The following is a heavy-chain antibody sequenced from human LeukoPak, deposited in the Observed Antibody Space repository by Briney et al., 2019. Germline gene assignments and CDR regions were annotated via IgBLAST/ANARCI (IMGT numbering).Heavy chain of an antibody. J-gene: IGHJ4*02. CDR2: IYTSGNT. D-gene: IGHD6-19*01. CDR3: ARGINRVTVAATRSFDY. CDR1: SGSISSYY. V-gene: IGHV4-4*07. Sequence: SETLSLTSTVSSGSISSYYWSWIRQPAGKGLEWIGRIYTSGNTNYNPSLKSRITMSVDTSKNQFSLNLSSVTAADTAVYFCARGINRVTVAATRSFDYWGQGTLVTVSS.